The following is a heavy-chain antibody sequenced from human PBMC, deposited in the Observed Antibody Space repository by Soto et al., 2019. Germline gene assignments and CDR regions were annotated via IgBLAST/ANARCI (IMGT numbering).Heavy chain of an antibody. CDR3: ARDFRPHAFDI. CDR1: GGSFSGYY. CDR2: INHSGST. Sequence: PSETLSLTCAVYGGSFSGYYWSWIRQPPGKGLEWIGEINHSGSTNYNPSLKSRVTISVDTSKNQFSLRLSSVTAADTAVYYCARDFRPHAFDIWGQGTTVTVSS. D-gene: IGHD3-3*01. J-gene: IGHJ3*02. V-gene: IGHV4-34*01.